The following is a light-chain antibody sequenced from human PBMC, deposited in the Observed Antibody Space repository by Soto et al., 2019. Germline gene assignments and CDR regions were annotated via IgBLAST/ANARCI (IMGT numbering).Light chain of an antibody. J-gene: IGLJ1*01. CDR2: DVS. V-gene: IGLV2-14*03. Sequence: QSVLTQPASVSGSPGQSITISCTGTSSDVGRYNFVSWYQQHPGKAPKLIICDVSNRPSGVSNRFSGSKSGNTASLTISGLQAEDEADYYCTSYTSINTRVFGTGTKLTVL. CDR3: TSYTSINTRV. CDR1: SSDVGRYNF.